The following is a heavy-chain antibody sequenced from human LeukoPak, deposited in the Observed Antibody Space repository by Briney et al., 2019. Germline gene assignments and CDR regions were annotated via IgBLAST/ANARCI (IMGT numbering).Heavy chain of an antibody. Sequence: AIIGSGGTTYYADSVKGRFTISRDNSKNTLYLQMNSLRAEDTAVYYCAKDRETVRGVIFDYWGQGTLVTVSS. CDR3: AKDRETVRGVIFDY. V-gene: IGHV3-23*01. D-gene: IGHD3-10*01. CDR2: IIGSGGTT. J-gene: IGHJ4*02.